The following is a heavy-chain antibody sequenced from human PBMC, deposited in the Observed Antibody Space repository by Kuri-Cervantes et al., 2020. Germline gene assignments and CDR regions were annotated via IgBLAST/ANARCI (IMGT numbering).Heavy chain of an antibody. CDR2: IYWDDDK. V-gene: IGHV2-5*02. Sequence: GPTLVKSTQTLTLTCTFSGFSLSTRGVAMGWIRQPPGKAPEWLALIYWDDDKRYSPSLKGRLTITKDTSKNQVVLTMTNMDPVDTATYYCAHRQVAGPLDKWGQGTLVTVSS. J-gene: IGHJ4*01. CDR1: GFSLSTRGVA. CDR3: AHRQVAGPLDK. D-gene: IGHD2-15*01.